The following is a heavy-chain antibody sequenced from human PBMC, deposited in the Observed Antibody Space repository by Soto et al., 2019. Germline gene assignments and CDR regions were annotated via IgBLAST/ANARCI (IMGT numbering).Heavy chain of an antibody. J-gene: IGHJ5*02. D-gene: IGHD3-3*01. CDR2: IYYSGST. CDR3: ASLDFNWFDP. Sequence: TLSLTCTVSGGSISSSSYYWGWIRQPPGKGLEWIGSIYYSGSTYYNPSLKSRVTISVDTSKNQFSLKLSSVTAADTAVYYCASLDFNWFDPWGQGTLVTVSS. V-gene: IGHV4-39*07. CDR1: GGSISSSSYY.